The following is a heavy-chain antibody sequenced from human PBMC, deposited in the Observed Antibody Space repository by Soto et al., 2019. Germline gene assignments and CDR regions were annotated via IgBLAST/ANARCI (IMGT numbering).Heavy chain of an antibody. V-gene: IGHV3-74*03. CDR1: GFTLSPYW. CDR2: LSSDGFGT. Sequence: GGSLRLSCAASGFTLSPYWMHWVRQAPGRGLEWVARLSSDGFGTAYADSVKGRFLISRDTARNTLFLHMNILRHEDTAVYYCARDLGGPDYWGRGTLVTVSS. J-gene: IGHJ4*02. D-gene: IGHD3-16*01. CDR3: ARDLGGPDY.